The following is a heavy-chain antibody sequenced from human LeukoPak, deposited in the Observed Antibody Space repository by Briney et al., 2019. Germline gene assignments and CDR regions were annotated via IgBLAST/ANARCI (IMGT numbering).Heavy chain of an antibody. CDR3: ARQVFGFPFDY. D-gene: IGHD3-10*01. CDR1: GGSFSGYY. J-gene: IGHJ4*02. CDR2: INHSGST. Sequence: SETLSLTCAVYGGSFSGYYWSWIRQPPGKGLEWIGEINHSGSTNYNPSLKSRVTISVGTSKNQFSLKLSSVTAADTAVYYCARQVFGFPFDYWGQGTLVTVSS. V-gene: IGHV4-34*01.